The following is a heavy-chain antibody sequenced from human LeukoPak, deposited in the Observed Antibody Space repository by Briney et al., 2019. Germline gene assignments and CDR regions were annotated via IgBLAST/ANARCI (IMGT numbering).Heavy chain of an antibody. CDR1: GFNFSDYY. J-gene: IGHJ4*02. CDR2: ISSSGFST. Sequence: GGSLRLSCAASGFNFSDYYMSWIRQAPGQGLEWVSYISSSGFSTYYAGSVKGRFTISRDNARNSLYLQMNSLAPEDTALYYCARGKRRFDYWGQGTLVSVSS. CDR3: ARGKRRFDY. V-gene: IGHV3-11*01.